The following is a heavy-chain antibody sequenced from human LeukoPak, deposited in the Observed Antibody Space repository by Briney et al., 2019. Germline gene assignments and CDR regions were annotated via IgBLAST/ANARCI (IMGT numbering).Heavy chain of an antibody. CDR1: GYIVTSYG. CDR2: INAYNGNT. V-gene: IGHV1-18*01. Sequence: ASVKVSCKASGYIVTSYGISWVRQAPGQGLEWMGWINAYNGNTNYAQKLQGRVTMTTDTSTSTAYMELRSLRSDDTAVYYCARTDALETVVVPAAIHWGQGTLVTVFS. D-gene: IGHD2-2*02. J-gene: IGHJ4*02. CDR3: ARTDALETVVVPAAIH.